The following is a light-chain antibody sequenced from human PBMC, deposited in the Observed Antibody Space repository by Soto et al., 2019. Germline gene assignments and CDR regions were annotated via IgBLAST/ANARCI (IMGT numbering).Light chain of an antibody. CDR3: QPYANLPVT. Sequence: DIQMTQSPSSLSASVGDRVTITCQASQDISNYLNWYQQKPGKAPKLLIYDASHLETGGPSRFSGSGSGTDFTFTISSLQPEDIATYYCQPYANLPVTFGGGTKVEIK. CDR2: DAS. J-gene: IGKJ4*01. V-gene: IGKV1-33*01. CDR1: QDISNY.